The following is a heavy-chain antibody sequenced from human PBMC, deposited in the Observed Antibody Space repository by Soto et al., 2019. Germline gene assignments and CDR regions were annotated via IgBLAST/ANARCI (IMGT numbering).Heavy chain of an antibody. CDR3: ARTRGYSDYDLDY. D-gene: IGHD5-12*01. Sequence: GGSLRLSCAASGFTFSSYAMTWVRQAPGKGLEWVSAISYSGVSTYYADSVKGRFTISRDSSESTLSLQMNSLRVDDTAVYYWARTRGYSDYDLDYWGQGTLVTV. J-gene: IGHJ4*02. V-gene: IGHV3-23*01. CDR2: ISYSGVST. CDR1: GFTFSSYA.